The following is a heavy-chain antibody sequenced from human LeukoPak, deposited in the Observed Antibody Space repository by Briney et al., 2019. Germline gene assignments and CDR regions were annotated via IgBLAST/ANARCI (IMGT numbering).Heavy chain of an antibody. CDR3: AKDFCSGGSCYSGLAY. J-gene: IGHJ4*02. CDR1: GFTFSSYA. CDR2: ISGSGGST. D-gene: IGHD2-15*01. V-gene: IGHV3-23*01. Sequence: PGGSLRLSCAASGFTFSSYAMSWVRQAPGKGLEWVSAISGSGGSTYYADSVKGRFTISRDNSKNTLYLQMNSLRAEDTAVYYCAKDFCSGGSCYSGLAYWGQGTQVTVSS.